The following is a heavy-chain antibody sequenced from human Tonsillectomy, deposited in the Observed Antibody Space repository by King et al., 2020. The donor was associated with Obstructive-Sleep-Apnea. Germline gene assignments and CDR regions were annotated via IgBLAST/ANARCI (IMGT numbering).Heavy chain of an antibody. CDR1: GGSFSDYN. CDR2: IYHIGNT. Sequence: VQLQQWGAGLLKPSETLSLTCAVYGGSFSDYNWSWIRQPPGKGLEWIGEIYHIGNTNYNPSLKSRVTILVDMSKNQFSLKLTSVTAADTAVYYCARSSGAADVNWFDPWGQGALVTVSS. D-gene: IGHD6-13*01. CDR3: ARSSGAADVNWFDP. J-gene: IGHJ5*02. V-gene: IGHV4-34*01.